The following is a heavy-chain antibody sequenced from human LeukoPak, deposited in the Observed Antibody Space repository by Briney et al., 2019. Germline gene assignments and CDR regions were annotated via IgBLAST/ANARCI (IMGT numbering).Heavy chain of an antibody. Sequence: PGGSLRLSCAASGFTFSSYSMNWVRQAPGKGLEWVSSISSSSSYIYYADSVKGRFTISRDNANNSLYLQMNSLRAEDTAVYYCARPGKEWLVINWFDPWGQGTLVTVSS. CDR1: GFTFSSYS. D-gene: IGHD6-19*01. V-gene: IGHV3-21*01. J-gene: IGHJ5*02. CDR3: ARPGKEWLVINWFDP. CDR2: ISSSSSYI.